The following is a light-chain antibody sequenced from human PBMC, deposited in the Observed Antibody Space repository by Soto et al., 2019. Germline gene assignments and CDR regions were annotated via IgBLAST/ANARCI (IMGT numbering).Light chain of an antibody. CDR3: GTWDGSPNTVV. Sequence: QSVLTQTPSVSAAPGQKVTISCSGSNSNIGKNYVSWYQQLPGTAPKLLIYEDDKRPSGIPDRFSGSKSGTSSTLAITGLQTGDEADYDCGTWDGSPNTVVFGGGTKVTVL. CDR1: NSNIGKNY. J-gene: IGLJ3*02. CDR2: EDD. V-gene: IGLV1-51*01.